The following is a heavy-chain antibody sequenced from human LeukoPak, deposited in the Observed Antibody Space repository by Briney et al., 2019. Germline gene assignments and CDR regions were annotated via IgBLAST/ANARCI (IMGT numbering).Heavy chain of an antibody. V-gene: IGHV4-4*07. CDR2: INTSGTT. D-gene: IGHD2/OR15-2a*01. Sequence: PSETPSLTCTVSGGSISGYYWSWIRQPAGKGPEWMGRINTSGTTRYDPSLKSRVTMSVDTSKNQFSLKLTSVTAADTAVYYCARGLSASYDFDWFDPWGQGTPVTVSS. CDR1: GGSISGYY. J-gene: IGHJ5*02. CDR3: ARGLSASYDFDWFDP.